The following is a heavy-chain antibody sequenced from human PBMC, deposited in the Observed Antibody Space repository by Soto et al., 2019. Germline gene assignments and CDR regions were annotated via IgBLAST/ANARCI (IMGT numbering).Heavy chain of an antibody. CDR3: PRIRLGSYDLKYFDH. D-gene: IGHD1-26*01. V-gene: IGHV3-72*01. CDR1: GFTFSDHY. J-gene: IGHJ4*02. CDR2: VRNKGNSYST. Sequence: EVQLVESGGGLVQPGGSLRLSCAGSGFTFSDHYVYWVRQAPGKRQEWVARVRNKGNSYSTEYAASAKGRFTISRDNSQNLVFLEMRSLKIENRAVYYCPRIRLGSYDLKYFDHWGQGTLV.